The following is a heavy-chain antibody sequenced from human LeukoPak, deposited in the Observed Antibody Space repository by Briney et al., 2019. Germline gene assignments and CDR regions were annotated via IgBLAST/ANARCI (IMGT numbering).Heavy chain of an antibody. Sequence: GGSLRLSCAASGFTFSRYGMHWVRQAPGKGLEWVAVVSYDGDDKYYADSVKGRFTISRDNSKNTLYLQMNSLRAEDTAVYYCGSGTYLYYFDYWGQGTLVTVSS. CDR1: GFTFSRYG. J-gene: IGHJ4*02. CDR3: GSGTYLYYFDY. D-gene: IGHD1-26*01. CDR2: VSYDGDDK. V-gene: IGHV3-30*03.